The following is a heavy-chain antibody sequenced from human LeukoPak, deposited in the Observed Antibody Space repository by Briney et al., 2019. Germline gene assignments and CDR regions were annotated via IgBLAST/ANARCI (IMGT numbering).Heavy chain of an antibody. CDR3: ARDVEMATTRLYYFDY. V-gene: IGHV4-34*01. D-gene: IGHD5-24*01. Sequence: SETLSLTCAVYGGSFSGYYWSWIRQPPVKGLEWIGEINHSGSTNYNPSLKSRVTISVDTSKNQFSLKLSSVTAADTAVYYCARDVEMATTRLYYFDYWGQGTLVTVSS. J-gene: IGHJ4*02. CDR1: GGSFSGYY. CDR2: INHSGST.